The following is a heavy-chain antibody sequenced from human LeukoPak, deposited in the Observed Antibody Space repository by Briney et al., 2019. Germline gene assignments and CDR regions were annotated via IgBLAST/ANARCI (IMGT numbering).Heavy chain of an antibody. D-gene: IGHD2-2*01. J-gene: IGHJ2*01. V-gene: IGHV3-7*01. CDR1: GFTFSNYW. Sequence: GGSLRLSYAASGFTFSNYWMSWVRQAPGKGLEWVANINQNGSAKYYVDSVKGRFTISRDNAKNSLYLQMNSLRAEDTAVYYCARDLECSSTSCYLWYFDLWGRGTLVTVSS. CDR2: INQNGSAK. CDR3: ARDLECSSTSCYLWYFDL.